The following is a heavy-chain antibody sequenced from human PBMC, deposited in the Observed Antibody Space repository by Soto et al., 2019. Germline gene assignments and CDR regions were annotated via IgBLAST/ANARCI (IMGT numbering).Heavy chain of an antibody. CDR2: INAGNGNT. CDR1: GYTFTSYA. Sequence: ASVKVSCKASGYTFTSYAMHWVRQAPGQRLEWMGWINAGNGNTKYSQKFQGRVTITRGTSASTAYMELSSLRSKDTAVYYCARGEDSSGYYYDLAYYYGMDVWGQGTTVTVSS. V-gene: IGHV1-3*01. D-gene: IGHD3-22*01. CDR3: ARGEDSSGYYYDLAYYYGMDV. J-gene: IGHJ6*02.